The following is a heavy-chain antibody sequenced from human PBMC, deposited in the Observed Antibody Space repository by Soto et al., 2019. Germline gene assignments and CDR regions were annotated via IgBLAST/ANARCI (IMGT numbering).Heavy chain of an antibody. J-gene: IGHJ6*02. V-gene: IGHV3-48*01. Sequence: GGSLRLSCAASGFTFSSYIMDWVRQAPGKGLEWVSYISSSSSTIYYADSVKGRFTISRDNAKNSLYLQMNSLRAEDTAVYYCARDRLIYASDAWGQGTTVTVSS. CDR1: GFTFSSYI. D-gene: IGHD3-16*01. CDR2: ISSSSSTI. CDR3: ARDRLIYASDA.